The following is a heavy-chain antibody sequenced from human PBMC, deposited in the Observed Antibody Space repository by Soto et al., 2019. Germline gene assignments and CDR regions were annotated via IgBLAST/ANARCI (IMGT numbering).Heavy chain of an antibody. D-gene: IGHD1-26*01. Sequence: SETRSLTCAVSGGSISSGGYSWSWIRQPPGKGLEWIGYIYHSGSTYYNPSLKSRVTISVDRSKNQFSLKLSSVTAADTAVYYCARDPSGSYYFDYWGQGTLVTVS. CDR1: GGSISSGGYS. CDR2: IYHSGST. J-gene: IGHJ4*02. V-gene: IGHV4-30-2*01. CDR3: ARDPSGSYYFDY.